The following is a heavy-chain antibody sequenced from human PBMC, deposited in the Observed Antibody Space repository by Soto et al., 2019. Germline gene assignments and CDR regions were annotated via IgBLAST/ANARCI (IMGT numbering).Heavy chain of an antibody. CDR1: GGSISSGDYY. J-gene: IGHJ6*02. CDR3: ARDRVDPYYDFWSGYQQVYCYAMDV. Sequence: SETLSLTCTVSGGSISSGDYYWSWIRQPPGKGLEWIGYIYYSGSTYYNPSLKSRVTISVDTSKNQFSLKLSSVTAADTAVYYCARDRVDPYYDFWSGYQQVYCYAMDVWGQGTTVTVSS. D-gene: IGHD3-3*01. V-gene: IGHV4-30-4*01. CDR2: IYYSGST.